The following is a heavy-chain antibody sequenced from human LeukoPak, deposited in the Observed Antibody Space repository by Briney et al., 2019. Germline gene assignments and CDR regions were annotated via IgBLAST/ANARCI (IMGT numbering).Heavy chain of an antibody. V-gene: IGHV3-30-3*01. D-gene: IGHD2-21*02. J-gene: IGHJ3*02. CDR1: GFAFSSYA. Sequence: GGSLRLSCAASGFAFSSYAMHWVRQVPGKGLEWVAVISYDGSNKYYADSVKGRFTISRDNAKNSLYLQMNSLRAEDTAVYYCARALRVVVTDPEVAFDIWGQGAMVTVSS. CDR3: ARALRVVVTDPEVAFDI. CDR2: ISYDGSNK.